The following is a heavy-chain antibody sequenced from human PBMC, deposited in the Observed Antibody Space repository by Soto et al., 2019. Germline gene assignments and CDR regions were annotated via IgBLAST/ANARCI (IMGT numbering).Heavy chain of an antibody. CDR2: IIPALGTA. CDR1: GGTFNSYL. J-gene: IGHJ4*02. D-gene: IGHD2-2*01. Sequence: QVQLVQSGAEVKNPGSSVKVSCKTSGGTFNSYLIDWVRQAPGQGLEWMGGIIPALGTAKYAQKFQGRVMITADKSTTTAYMELRTLTSEDTAVYYCARGLDQPPVGLYFDTWGQGTLVTVSS. CDR3: ARGLDQPPVGLYFDT. V-gene: IGHV1-69*06.